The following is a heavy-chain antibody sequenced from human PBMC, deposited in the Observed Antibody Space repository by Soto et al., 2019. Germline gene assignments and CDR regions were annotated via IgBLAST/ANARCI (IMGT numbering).Heavy chain of an antibody. CDR3: ARPDFGDYWYFDL. CDR1: GGPFSSHT. CDR2: IIPALGTT. D-gene: IGHD4-17*01. Sequence: SVKVSCKAFGGPFSSHTFSWGRQAPGQGLEWMGRIIPALGTTTYAQKFQGRVTITADESVTTVYMELNSLRTEDTAVYYCARPDFGDYWYFDLWGRGTLVTVSS. J-gene: IGHJ2*01. V-gene: IGHV1-69*08.